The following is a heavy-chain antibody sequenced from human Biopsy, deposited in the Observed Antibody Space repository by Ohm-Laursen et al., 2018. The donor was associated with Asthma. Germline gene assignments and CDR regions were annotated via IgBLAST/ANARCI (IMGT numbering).Heavy chain of an antibody. CDR2: MYYSGSA. D-gene: IGHD3-22*01. CDR3: ARHQEAASYHYDGSIAY. CDR1: GGAIRTSGYY. V-gene: IGHV4-39*01. Sequence: SDTLSLTCSVSGGAIRTSGYYWDWIRQPPGKGLEWIGSMYYSGSASYNPSLESRVTISVDTSKNQFSLKLSSVTAADTAVYFCARHQEAASYHYDGSIAYWGQGIPVTVSS. J-gene: IGHJ4*02.